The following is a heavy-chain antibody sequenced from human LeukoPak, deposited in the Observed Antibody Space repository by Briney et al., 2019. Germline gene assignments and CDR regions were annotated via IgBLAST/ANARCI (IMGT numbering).Heavy chain of an antibody. CDR2: ISYDGSNK. J-gene: IGHJ4*02. CDR1: GFTFSSYA. V-gene: IGHV3-30-3*01. CDR3: ARTTTLVYYFDY. Sequence: AGGSLRLSCAASGFTFSSYAMHWVRQAPGKGLEWVAVISYDGSNKYYADSVKGRFTISRDNSKNTLYLQMNSLRAEDTAVYYCARTTTLVYYFDYWGQGTLVTVSS. D-gene: IGHD4-11*01.